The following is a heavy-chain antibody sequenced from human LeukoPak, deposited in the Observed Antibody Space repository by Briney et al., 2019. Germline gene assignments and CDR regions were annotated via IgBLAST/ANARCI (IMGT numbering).Heavy chain of an antibody. Sequence: GGSLSFSCAASGFPFSTSWMSWVRQAPGKGLEWLAKLNPDGRATFYVDSVKGRFIISRDNAKNPLFLQMSSLRDDDTALYYCASSHDSAGNDWGQGTVVTVYS. CDR1: GFPFSTSW. CDR2: LNPDGRAT. D-gene: IGHD2-15*01. J-gene: IGHJ1*01. CDR3: ASSHDSAGND. V-gene: IGHV3-7*01.